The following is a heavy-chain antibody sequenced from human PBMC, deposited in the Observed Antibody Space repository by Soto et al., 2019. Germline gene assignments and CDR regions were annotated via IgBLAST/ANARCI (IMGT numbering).Heavy chain of an antibody. J-gene: IGHJ5*02. CDR3: ARDREGGRQWLTNWFDP. V-gene: IGHV4-59*01. CDR2: IYYSGNT. CDR1: GVSISSYY. D-gene: IGHD6-19*01. Sequence: PSETLSLTCSVFGVSISSYYWSWIRQPPGKGLEWIGYIYYSGNTKYNPSLKSRVTMSIDTSKNQFSLRLSSVTAADTAVYYCARDREGGRQWLTNWFDPWGQGTLVTVSS.